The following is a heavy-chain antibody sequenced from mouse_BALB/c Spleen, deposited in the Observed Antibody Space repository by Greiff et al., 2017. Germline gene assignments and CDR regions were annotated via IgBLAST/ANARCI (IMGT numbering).Heavy chain of an antibody. CDR2: IRNKANGYTT. J-gene: IGHJ2*01. Sequence: EVKLMESGGGLVQPGGSLRLSCATSGFTFTAYYMSWVRQPPGKALEWLGFIRNKANGYTTEYSASVKGRFTISRDNSQSILYLQMNTLRAEDSATYYCARDRGYFDYWGQGTTLTVSS. V-gene: IGHV7-3*02. CDR3: ARDRGYFDY. CDR1: GFTFTAYY.